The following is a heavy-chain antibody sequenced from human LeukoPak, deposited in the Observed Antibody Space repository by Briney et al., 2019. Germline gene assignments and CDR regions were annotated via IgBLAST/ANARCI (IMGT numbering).Heavy chain of an antibody. V-gene: IGHV4-61*01. CDR3: ARVVGSKGPGDLYYYYYMDV. Sequence: SSETLSLTCTVSGYSISTGYYWDWIRQPPGKGLEWIGYIYYSGSTNYNPSLKSRVTISVDTSKNQFSLKLSSVTAADTAVYYCARVVGSKGPGDLYYYYYMDVWGKGTTVTISS. CDR2: IYYSGST. J-gene: IGHJ6*03. CDR1: GYSISTGYY. D-gene: IGHD5/OR15-5a*01.